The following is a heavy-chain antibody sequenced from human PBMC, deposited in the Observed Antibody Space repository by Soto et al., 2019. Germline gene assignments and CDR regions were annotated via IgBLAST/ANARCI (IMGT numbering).Heavy chain of an antibody. J-gene: IGHJ3*01. CDR2: IIPIFGTT. D-gene: IGHD4-17*01. CDR1: GGTFSSSA. Sequence: QVQLVQSGAEVKKPGSSVKVSCKASGGTFSSSAISWVRQAPGQGLEWLGGIIPIFGTTNYVQRFQARVTITADESTATASMDLRSLTSDDTAVYYCARDPPRKSVTRDYEDGFDVWGQGTVVTVSS. CDR3: ARDPPRKSVTRDYEDGFDV. V-gene: IGHV1-69*01.